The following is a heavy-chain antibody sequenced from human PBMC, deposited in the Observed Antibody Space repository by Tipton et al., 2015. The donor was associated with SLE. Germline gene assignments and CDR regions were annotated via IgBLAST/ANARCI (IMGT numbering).Heavy chain of an antibody. CDR2: ISSSSSTI. Sequence: SLRLSCAASGFTFSSYSMNWVRQAPGKGLEWVSYISSSSSTIYYADSVKGRFTISRDNAKNSLYLQMNSLRAEDTAVYYCARDRRGIAAADSPFDYWGQGTLVTVSS. CDR3: ARDRRGIAAADSPFDY. J-gene: IGHJ4*02. CDR1: GFTFSSYS. D-gene: IGHD6-13*01. V-gene: IGHV3-48*01.